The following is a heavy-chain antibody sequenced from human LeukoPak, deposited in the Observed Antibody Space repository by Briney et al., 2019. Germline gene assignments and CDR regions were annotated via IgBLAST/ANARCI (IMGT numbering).Heavy chain of an antibody. Sequence: PSQTLSLTCAVSGGSISSGGYSLSWIRQPPGKGLEWIGYIYHSGSTYYNPSLKSRVTISVDRSKNQFSLKLSSVTAADTAVYYCARGGGFGEKWFDYWGQGTLVTVSS. CDR3: ARGGGFGEKWFDY. V-gene: IGHV4-30-2*01. J-gene: IGHJ4*02. CDR1: GGSISSGGYS. CDR2: IYHSGST. D-gene: IGHD3-10*01.